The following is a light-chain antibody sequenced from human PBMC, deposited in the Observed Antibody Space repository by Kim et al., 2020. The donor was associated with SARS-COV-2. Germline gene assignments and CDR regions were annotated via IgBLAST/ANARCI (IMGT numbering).Light chain of an antibody. Sequence: SYELTQDPAVSVALGQTVRITCQGDSLRSYYASWYQQKPGQAPVLVIYGKNNRPSGIPDRFSGYSSGNTASLTITGAQAEDESDYYCNSRDSSGNHWVFGGGTKVTVL. V-gene: IGLV3-19*01. CDR1: SLRSYY. CDR2: GKN. J-gene: IGLJ3*02. CDR3: NSRDSSGNHWV.